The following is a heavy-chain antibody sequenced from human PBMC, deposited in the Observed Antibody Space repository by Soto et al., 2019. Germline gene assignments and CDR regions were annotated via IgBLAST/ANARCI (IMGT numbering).Heavy chain of an antibody. CDR2: ISYDGSNK. CDR1: GFTFSSYA. V-gene: IGHV3-30-3*01. Sequence: SGGSLRLSCAASGFTFSSYAMHWVRQAPGKGLEWVAVISYDGSNKYYADSVKGRFTISRDNSKNTLYLQMNSLRAEDTAVYYCARDLRGYFDYWGQGTLVTVSS. CDR3: ARDLRGYFDY. J-gene: IGHJ4*02.